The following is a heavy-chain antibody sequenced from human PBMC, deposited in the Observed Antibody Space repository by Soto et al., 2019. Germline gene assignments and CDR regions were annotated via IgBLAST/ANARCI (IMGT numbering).Heavy chain of an antibody. V-gene: IGHV1-3*01. J-gene: IGHJ4*02. CDR3: AGGDYIWGSYRYSFFDY. Sequence: QVQLVQSGAEVKKPGASVKVSCKASGYTFNSYAIHWVRQAPGQRLEWMGWINDGNSNTKYSQKFQDRVTITRDTFASTAFMELSSLRSEDTAVYYCAGGDYIWGSYRYSFFDYWGQGTLVTVSS. D-gene: IGHD3-16*02. CDR1: GYTFNSYA. CDR2: INDGNSNT.